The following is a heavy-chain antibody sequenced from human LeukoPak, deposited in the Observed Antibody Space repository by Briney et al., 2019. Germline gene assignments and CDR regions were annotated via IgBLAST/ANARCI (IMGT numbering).Heavy chain of an antibody. CDR3: ARGGGYCSGGSCYSPHLQGENWFDP. CDR1: GYSISSGYY. CDR2: IDHSGST. D-gene: IGHD2-15*01. J-gene: IGHJ5*02. V-gene: IGHV4-38-2*02. Sequence: PSETLSLTCTVSGYSISSGYYWGWIRQPPGKGLEWTGSIDHSGSTHYNPSLKSRVTISVDTSKNQFSLKLSSVTAADTAVYYCARGGGYCSGGSCYSPHLQGENWFDPWGQGTLVTVSS.